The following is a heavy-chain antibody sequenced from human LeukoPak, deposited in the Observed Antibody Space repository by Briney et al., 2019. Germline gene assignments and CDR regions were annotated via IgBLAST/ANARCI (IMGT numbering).Heavy chain of an antibody. CDR3: ARDDPFDY. D-gene: IGHD1-1*01. J-gene: IGHJ4*02. CDR1: GFTFRTYA. V-gene: IGHV3-23*01. CDR2: ISSSGGGT. Sequence: PGGSLRLSCAASGFTFRTYAMNSVRQAPGKGLEWVSAISSSGGGTYDADSVKGRFTSSRDNSKNTLYLQMNRLRSEDTAVYYCARDDPFDYWGQGTLVTVSS.